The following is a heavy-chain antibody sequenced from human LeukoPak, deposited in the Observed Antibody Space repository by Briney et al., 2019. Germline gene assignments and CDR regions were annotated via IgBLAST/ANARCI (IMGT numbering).Heavy chain of an antibody. D-gene: IGHD3-10*02. CDR2: IWYDGSNK. CDR1: GFTFSSYG. V-gene: IGHV3-33*01. Sequence: PGGSLRFSCAASGFTFSSYGMHWVRQAPGKGLEWVAVIWYDGSNKYYADSVKGRFTISRDNSKNTLYLQMNSLRAEDTAVYYCARDVQYYYGMDVWGQGTTVTVSS. J-gene: IGHJ6*02. CDR3: ARDVQYYYGMDV.